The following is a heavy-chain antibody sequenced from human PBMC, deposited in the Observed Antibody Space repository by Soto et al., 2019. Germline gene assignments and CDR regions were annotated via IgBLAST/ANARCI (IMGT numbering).Heavy chain of an antibody. V-gene: IGHV3-23*01. CDR1: GFTFSSYA. D-gene: IGHD3-16*02. J-gene: IGHJ4*02. Sequence: EVHLLESGGGLVQPGGSLRLSCAASGFTFSSYAMSWVRQAPGRGLEWVSGISGSGSSTYYADSVKGRFTISRDNSXNTLYXXXXXXXXXXXXXXXXXXXXXXXXXXXYHYFDYWGQGTLVTVSS. CDR3: XXXXXXXXXXXYHYFDY. CDR2: ISGSGSST.